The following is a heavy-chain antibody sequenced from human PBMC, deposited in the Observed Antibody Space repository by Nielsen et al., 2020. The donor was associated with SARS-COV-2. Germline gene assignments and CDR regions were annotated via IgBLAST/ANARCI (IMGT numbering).Heavy chain of an antibody. CDR3: ATQADGYKSPYDY. CDR2: IGAGGDNI. V-gene: IGHV3-23*01. D-gene: IGHD3-10*01. J-gene: IGHJ4*02. CDR1: GFTFSRHA. Sequence: GESLKIPCAASGFTFSRHAMNWVRQAPGKGLEWVSIIGAGGDNIYYADSVKGRFTISRDNSKNTLYLQINSLRADDTAVYYCATQADGYKSPYDYWGQGTLVTVSS.